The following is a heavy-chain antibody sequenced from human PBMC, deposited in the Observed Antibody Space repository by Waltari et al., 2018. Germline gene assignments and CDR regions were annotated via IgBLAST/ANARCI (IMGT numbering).Heavy chain of an antibody. J-gene: IGHJ3*02. CDR3: ARDLVVITANDAFDI. Sequence: QVQLVQSGAEVKKPGASVKVSCKAPGYTFTSYGISWVRQAPGQGLEWMGWISAYNGNTNYAQKLQGRVTMTTDISTSTAYMELRSLRSDDTAVYYCARDLVVITANDAFDIWGQGTMVTVSS. CDR1: GYTFTSYG. D-gene: IGHD3-22*01. CDR2: ISAYNGNT. V-gene: IGHV1-18*01.